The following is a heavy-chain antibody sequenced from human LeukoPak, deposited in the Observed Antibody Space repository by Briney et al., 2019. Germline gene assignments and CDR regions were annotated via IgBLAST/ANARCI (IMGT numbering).Heavy chain of an antibody. CDR2: INPNSGGT. D-gene: IGHD2-2*02. Sequence: GASVKVSFKASGYTFTSYYMHWVRQAPRQGLEWMGWINPNSGGTNYAHKFHGRVTITRDTSISTAYTEVSRLRSDDTAVYYRARGVALYFDLWGQGTLVTVSS. J-gene: IGHJ5*02. V-gene: IGHV1-2*02. CDR1: GYTFTSYY. CDR3: ARGVALYFDL.